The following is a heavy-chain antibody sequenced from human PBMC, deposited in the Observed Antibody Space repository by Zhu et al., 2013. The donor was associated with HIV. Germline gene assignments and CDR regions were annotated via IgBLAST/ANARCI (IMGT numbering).Heavy chain of an antibody. Sequence: QVQLVQSGAEVKKPGASVRVSCKASGYTFNDHYIHWVRQAPGQGLEWVGWIDPNSGGTKYTEKFQGRVTMTRATSISTAYMELRRLESDDTAIYYCARDVVSNGWYSLKYYHYGMDVWGQGTTVIVSS. CDR2: IDPNSGGT. D-gene: IGHD6-19*01. V-gene: IGHV1-2*02. J-gene: IGHJ6*02. CDR1: GYTFNDHY. CDR3: ARDVVSNGWYSLKYYHYGMDV.